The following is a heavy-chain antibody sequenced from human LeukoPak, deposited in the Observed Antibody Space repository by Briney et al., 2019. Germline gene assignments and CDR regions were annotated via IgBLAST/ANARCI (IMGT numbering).Heavy chain of an antibody. CDR1: GFTLSSYE. CDR3: ARNGGWYGVS. D-gene: IGHD6-19*01. Sequence: GGSLRLSCTVSGFTLSSYEMSWIRQAPGKGLEWVSSVDYSGGDTHYADSVMGRFTISRDNSKNTLYLQLNSLSADDTAVYYCARNGGWYGVSWGQGTLVTVSS. V-gene: IGHV3-23*01. CDR2: VDYSGGDT. J-gene: IGHJ4*02.